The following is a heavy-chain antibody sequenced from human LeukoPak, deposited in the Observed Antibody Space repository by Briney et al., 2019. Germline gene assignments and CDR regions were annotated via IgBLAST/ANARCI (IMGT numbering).Heavy chain of an antibody. CDR2: ISWNSGSI. Sequence: GGSLRLSCAASGFTFDDYAMHWVRQAPGKGLEWVSGISWNSGSIGYADSVKGRFTISRDNAKNSLYLQMNSLRAEDTAVYYCAKEGGYDYVWGSYRQPYYYYMDVWGKGTTVTVSS. J-gene: IGHJ6*03. V-gene: IGHV3-9*01. CDR3: AKEGGYDYVWGSYRQPYYYYMDV. CDR1: GFTFDDYA. D-gene: IGHD3-16*02.